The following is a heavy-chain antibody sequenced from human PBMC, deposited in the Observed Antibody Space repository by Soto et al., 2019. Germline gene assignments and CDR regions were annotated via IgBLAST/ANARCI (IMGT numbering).Heavy chain of an antibody. CDR1: GGSMSSYY. V-gene: IGHV4-4*07. CDR3: ARGQRFYDRFDP. CDR2: VYSSGGT. D-gene: IGHD3-3*01. Sequence: PSETLSLTCTVSGGSMSSYYWTWIRQPAGKGLEWIGRVYSSGGTHYNPSLKSRVTISLDTSRNQFFLRLLSVTDADTAVYFCARGQRFYDRFDPWGQGTLVTVSS. J-gene: IGHJ5*02.